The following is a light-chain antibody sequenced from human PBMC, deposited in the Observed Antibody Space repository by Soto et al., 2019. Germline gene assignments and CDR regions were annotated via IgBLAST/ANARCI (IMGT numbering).Light chain of an antibody. V-gene: IGLV2-14*01. J-gene: IGLJ3*02. CDR2: EVD. CDR1: SSNDIVFNY. CDR3: SSYAGSNNLV. Sequence: QSVLTQPASVSGSPGQSITISCTGSSSNDIVFNYVSWYQQHPDKAPKLMIYEVDYRASGVSNRFSGSKSGNTASLTVSGLQAEDEADYHCSSYAGSNNLVFGGGTQLTVL.